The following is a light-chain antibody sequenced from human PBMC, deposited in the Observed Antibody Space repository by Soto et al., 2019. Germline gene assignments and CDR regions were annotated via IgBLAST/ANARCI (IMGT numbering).Light chain of an antibody. CDR2: DAS. CDR3: QQRRNWPLT. V-gene: IGKV3-11*01. J-gene: IGKJ4*02. CDR1: QSVSSY. Sequence: EIVLTQSPATLSLSPGERATLSCRASQSVSSYLAWYQQKPGQAPRLLIYDASNRATGIPARFSGSGSETDFTITISSVAPEDFAVYYCQQRRNWPLTFDGGTEVEIK.